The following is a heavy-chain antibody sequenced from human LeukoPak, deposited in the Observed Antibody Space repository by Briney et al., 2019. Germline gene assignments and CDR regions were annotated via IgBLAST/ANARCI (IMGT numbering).Heavy chain of an antibody. V-gene: IGHV1-18*01. CDR3: ARVMGRLYSSGWLEQYYYYMDV. J-gene: IGHJ6*03. Sequence: GASVKVSCKASGYTFTIYGISWVRQAPGQGLEWMGWISAYNGNTNYAQKLQGRVTMTTDTSTSTAYMELRSLRSDDTAVYYCARVMGRLYSSGWLEQYYYYMDVWGKGTTVTVSS. CDR1: GYTFTIYG. CDR2: ISAYNGNT. D-gene: IGHD6-19*01.